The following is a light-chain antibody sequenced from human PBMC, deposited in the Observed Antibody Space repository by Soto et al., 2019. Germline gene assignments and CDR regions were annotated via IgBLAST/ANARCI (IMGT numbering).Light chain of an antibody. V-gene: IGKV4-1*01. Sequence: DIVMTQSPDSLAVSLGERATINCKSSQSVSYSSNNKNYLAWYHQKPGQPPKLLIYWASTRESGVPDRFSGSGSGTDFTLTISSLQAEDVAVYYCQQYYSTPYTFGQGTKLEIK. J-gene: IGKJ2*01. CDR2: WAS. CDR3: QQYYSTPYT. CDR1: QSVSYSSNNKNY.